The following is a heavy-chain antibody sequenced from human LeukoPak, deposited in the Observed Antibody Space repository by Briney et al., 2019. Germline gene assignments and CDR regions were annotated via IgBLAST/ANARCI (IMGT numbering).Heavy chain of an antibody. Sequence: ASVTVSCKASGYTFTNYAMHWVRQAPGQRLEWMGWIHAGNGDTRYSQKLQGRVTFTRDTSASTAYMELSSLISEDTAVYYCARYYGSGGLDHWGQGTLVTVSS. CDR2: IHAGNGDT. CDR3: ARYYGSGGLDH. J-gene: IGHJ4*02. CDR1: GYTFTNYA. V-gene: IGHV1-3*01. D-gene: IGHD3-10*01.